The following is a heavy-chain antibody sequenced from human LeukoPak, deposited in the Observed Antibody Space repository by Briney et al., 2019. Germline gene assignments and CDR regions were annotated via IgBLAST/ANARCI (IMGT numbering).Heavy chain of an antibody. CDR2: ISSSGSTI. J-gene: IGHJ4*02. CDR3: ARDRSYGSFNY. Sequence: PGGSLRLSCAASGFTFSSFEMNWVRQARGKGLEWVSYISSSGSTIYYADSVKGRFTISRDNAKNSLYLQMSSLRAEDTAVYYCARDRSYGSFNYWGQGTLVTVSS. D-gene: IGHD5-18*01. V-gene: IGHV3-48*03. CDR1: GFTFSSFE.